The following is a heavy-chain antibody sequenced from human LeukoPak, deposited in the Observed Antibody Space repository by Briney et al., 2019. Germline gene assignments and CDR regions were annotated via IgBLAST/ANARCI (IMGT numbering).Heavy chain of an antibody. CDR3: ARGATVVVPPAITYYYYMDV. V-gene: IGHV1-2*02. Sequence: GASVKVSCKASGYTFTGYYMHWVRQAPGQGLEWMGWINPNSGGTNYAQKFQGRVTMTRDTSISTAYMELSRLRSDDTAVYYCARGATVVVPPAITYYYYMDVWGKGTTVTVSS. J-gene: IGHJ6*03. CDR2: INPNSGGT. CDR1: GYTFTGYY. D-gene: IGHD2-2*02.